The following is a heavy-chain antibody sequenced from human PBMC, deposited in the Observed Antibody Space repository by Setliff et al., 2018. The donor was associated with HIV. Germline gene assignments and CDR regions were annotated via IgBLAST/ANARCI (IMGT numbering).Heavy chain of an antibody. CDR3: ARDGPNSVYYFDY. Sequence: GGSLRLSCAASGFTFSTYSMHWVRQAPGKGLEWVSSISDTSIHIYYGESVKGRFTISRDNAKNSLYLQMNSLRAEDTALYYCARDGPNSVYYFDYWGQGIPVTVSS. J-gene: IGHJ4*02. CDR1: GFTFSTYS. CDR2: ISDTSIHI. V-gene: IGHV3-21*04.